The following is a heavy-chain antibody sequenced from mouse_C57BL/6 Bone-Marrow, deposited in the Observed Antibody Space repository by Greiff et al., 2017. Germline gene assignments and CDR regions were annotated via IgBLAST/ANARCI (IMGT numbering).Heavy chain of an antibody. V-gene: IGHV1-81*01. CDR2: IYPRSGNT. Sequence: VQLQQSGAELARPGASVKLSCKASGYTFTSYGISWVKQRTGQGLEWIGEIYPRSGNTYYNEKFKGKATLTADKSSSPAYMELRSLTSEDSACYFCARRRGFGWFAYWGQGTLVTVSA. CDR3: ARRRGFGWFAY. CDR1: GYTFTSYG. J-gene: IGHJ3*01.